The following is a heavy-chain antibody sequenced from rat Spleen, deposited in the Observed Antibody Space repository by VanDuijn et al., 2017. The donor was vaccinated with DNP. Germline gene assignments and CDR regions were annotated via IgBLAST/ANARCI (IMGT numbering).Heavy chain of an antibody. V-gene: IGHV5-20*01. CDR1: GFTFSDYY. CDR2: ISYDGVNA. Sequence: EVQLVESGGGLLQPGRSLKLSCAASGFTFSDYYMAWVRQAPKKGLECVAYISYDGVNAYYRDSVKGRFTISRDNAKNSLYLQMTNLRSEDTATYYCTRDLHFGYNYAFDYWGQGVLVSVSS. J-gene: IGHJ2*01. CDR3: TRDLHFGYNYAFDY. D-gene: IGHD1-4*01.